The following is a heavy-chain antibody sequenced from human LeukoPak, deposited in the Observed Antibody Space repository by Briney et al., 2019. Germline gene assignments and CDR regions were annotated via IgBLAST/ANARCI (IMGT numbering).Heavy chain of an antibody. J-gene: IGHJ6*02. CDR3: AKVIGSGYDGRGYYYYGMDV. CDR2: ISYDGSNK. V-gene: IGHV3-30*18. CDR1: GFTFSSYG. D-gene: IGHD5-12*01. Sequence: GGSLRLSCAASGFTFSSYGMHWVRQAPGKGLEWVAVISYDGSNKYYAGSVKGRFTISRDNSKNTLYLQMNSLRAEDTAVYYCAKVIGSGYDGRGYYYYGMDVWGQGTTVTVSS.